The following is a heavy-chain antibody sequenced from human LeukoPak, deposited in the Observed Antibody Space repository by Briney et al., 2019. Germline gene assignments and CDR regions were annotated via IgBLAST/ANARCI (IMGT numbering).Heavy chain of an antibody. CDR1: GYSISSGYY. V-gene: IGHV4-38-2*02. CDR2: IYHSGST. Sequence: SETLSLTCAVSGYSISSGYYWGWIRQPPRKGLEWIGSIYHSGSTYYNPSLKSRVTISVDTSKNQFSLKLSSVTAADTAVYYCARDRVTMVRGVSYYYGIDVWGKGTTVTVSS. D-gene: IGHD3-10*01. J-gene: IGHJ6*04. CDR3: ARDRVTMVRGVSYYYGIDV.